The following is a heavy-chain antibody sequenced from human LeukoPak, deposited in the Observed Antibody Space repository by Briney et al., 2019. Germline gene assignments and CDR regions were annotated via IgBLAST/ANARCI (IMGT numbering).Heavy chain of an antibody. CDR2: IRSDGGNK. D-gene: IGHD3-16*02. J-gene: IGHJ4*02. Sequence: GGSLRLSCAASGFTFSSFGMHWVRQAPGKGLEWVAFIRSDGGNKYYTDSVKGRFIISRDNSKNTLYLQMNSLRAEDTAVYYCAKDARIMITFGGVIDYFDYWGQGTLVTVSS. CDR1: GFTFSSFG. CDR3: AKDARIMITFGGVIDYFDY. V-gene: IGHV3-30*02.